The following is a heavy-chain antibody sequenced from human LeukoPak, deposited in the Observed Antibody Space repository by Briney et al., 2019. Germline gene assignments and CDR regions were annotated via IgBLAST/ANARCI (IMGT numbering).Heavy chain of an antibody. CDR2: IYPGDSDT. CDR3: ARPKRYCSSTSCPLDY. CDR1: GSRFTSYW. D-gene: IGHD2-2*01. J-gene: IGHJ4*02. V-gene: IGHV5-51*01. Sequence: GGPLNISCKGSGSRFTSYWIGGVGQMPGKGLEGMGIIYPGDSDTRYSPSFQGQVTISADKSISTAYLQWSSLKASDTAMYYCARPKRYCSSTSCPLDYWGQGTLVTVSS.